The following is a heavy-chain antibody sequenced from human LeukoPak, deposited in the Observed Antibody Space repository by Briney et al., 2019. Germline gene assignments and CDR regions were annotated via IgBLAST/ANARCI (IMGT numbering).Heavy chain of an antibody. J-gene: IGHJ5*01. CDR2: IYSGRTI. D-gene: IGHD3-3*01. V-gene: IGHV4-39*01. CDR1: AASISSSSHH. CDR3: VRHDGRGGSTMGAFDS. Sequence: PSETLSLTCTISAASISSSSHHRGWIRQSPGKGLEWIGSIYSGRTIYYSPSLNSRVTISVVTSKDQFILQLNSVTAADTAVYYCVRHDGRGGSTMGAFDSWGQGSLVTVSS.